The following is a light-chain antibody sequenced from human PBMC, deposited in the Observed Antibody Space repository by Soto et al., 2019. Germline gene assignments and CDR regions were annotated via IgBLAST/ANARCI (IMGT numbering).Light chain of an antibody. J-gene: IGLJ2*01. CDR3: PSYAVSNFPVV. V-gene: IGLV2-8*01. CDR1: SSDIGSYNF. Sequence: QSALTQPPSASGSPGQSVTISCTGASSDIGSYNFVSWYQQHPDKAPKLLIYDVTQRPSGVPDRFSGSKSGNTASLTVSGLLPEVEADYYCPSYAVSNFPVVFGGGTKLTVL. CDR2: DVT.